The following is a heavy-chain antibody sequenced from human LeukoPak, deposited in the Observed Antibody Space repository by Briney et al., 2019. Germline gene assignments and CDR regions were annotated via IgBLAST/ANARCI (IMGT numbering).Heavy chain of an antibody. D-gene: IGHD2-2*03. CDR3: AGYCSSTSCFEKRWFDP. CDR2: IRPMNSDT. Sequence: GESLKISCKGSGYNFNTYWVAWVRQLPGKGLEWMGIIRPMNSDTRYSPSFQGQVTISADKSISTAYLQWSSLKASDTAMYYCAGYCSSTSCFEKRWFDPWGQGTLVTVSS. V-gene: IGHV5-51*01. CDR1: GYNFNTYW. J-gene: IGHJ5*02.